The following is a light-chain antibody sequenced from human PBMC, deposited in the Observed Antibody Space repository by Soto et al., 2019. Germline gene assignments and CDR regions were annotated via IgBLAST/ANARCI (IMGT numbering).Light chain of an antibody. CDR3: QTWGTGIVI. CDR2: LNRDGSH. Sequence: QSVLTQSPSASASLGASVKLTCTLSSGHSNYAIAWHQQQPEKGPRYLMKLNRDGSHSKGDGIPNRFSGSSSGAERYLTICSLQSDDEADSYCQTWGTGIVIFGGGTKLTVL. V-gene: IGLV4-69*01. CDR1: SGHSNYA. J-gene: IGLJ2*01.